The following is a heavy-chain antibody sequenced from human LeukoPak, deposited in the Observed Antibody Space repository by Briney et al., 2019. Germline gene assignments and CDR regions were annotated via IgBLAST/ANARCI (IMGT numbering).Heavy chain of an antibody. CDR2: ISNDGKT. V-gene: IGHV3-66*02. CDR3: ARGLYDLWSGHFGY. Sequence: PGGSLRLSCAASGVTLSRNYMMGGRHAPGKGLERVSVISNDGKTNYADSVKGRFTISKDNSKNTVYLQMNNLRTEDTAVYYCARGLYDLWSGHFGYWGQGTLVSVSS. CDR1: GVTLSRNY. J-gene: IGHJ4*02. D-gene: IGHD3-3*01.